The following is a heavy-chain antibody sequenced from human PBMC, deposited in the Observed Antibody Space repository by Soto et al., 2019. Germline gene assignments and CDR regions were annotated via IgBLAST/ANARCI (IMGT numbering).Heavy chain of an antibody. Sequence: PGGSLRLSCAASGFTFSSYAMSWARQAPGKGLEWVSAISGSGGSTYYADSVKGRFTISRDNSKNTLYLQMNSLRAEDTAVYYCAKSEHIVVVTAIPKVVDYWGQGTLVTVSS. CDR3: AKSEHIVVVTAIPKVVDY. J-gene: IGHJ4*02. V-gene: IGHV3-23*01. D-gene: IGHD2-21*02. CDR1: GFTFSSYA. CDR2: ISGSGGST.